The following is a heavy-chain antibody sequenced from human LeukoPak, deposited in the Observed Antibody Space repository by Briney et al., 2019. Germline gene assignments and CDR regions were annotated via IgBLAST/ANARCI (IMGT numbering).Heavy chain of an antibody. V-gene: IGHV3-11*04. D-gene: IGHD2-2*01. CDR3: ARLPAYCSSTSCYVDY. CDR1: GFTFSDYY. Sequence: GGSLRLSRAASGFTFSDYYMSWIRQAPGKGLEWVSYISSSGSTIYYADSVKGRFTISRDNAKNSLYLQMNSLRAEDTAVFYCARLPAYCSSTSCYVDYWGQGTLVTVSS. CDR2: ISSSGSTI. J-gene: IGHJ4*02.